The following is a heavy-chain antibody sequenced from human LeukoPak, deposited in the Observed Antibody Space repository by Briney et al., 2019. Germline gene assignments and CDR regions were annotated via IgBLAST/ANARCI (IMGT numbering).Heavy chain of an antibody. V-gene: IGHV3-15*01. J-gene: IGHJ4*02. CDR1: GFSFSDAW. CDR3: TTDGGY. D-gene: IGHD2-15*01. Sequence: GGSLRLSCEASGFSFSDAWMSWVRQAPGKGLEWVGRIKSSGDGGTTDYTAPVKGRFTISRDDSRNTVFLQMNTLKTEDTAMYYCTTDGGYWGQGTLVTVSS. CDR2: IKSSGDGGTT.